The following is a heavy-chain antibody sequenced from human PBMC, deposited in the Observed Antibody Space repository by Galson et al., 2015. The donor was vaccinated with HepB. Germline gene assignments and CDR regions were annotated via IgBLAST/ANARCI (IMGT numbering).Heavy chain of an antibody. CDR1: GYTFTGYY. CDR2: INPNSGGT. CDR3: ARDPGYCSGVNCPRWYFDL. V-gene: IGHV1-2*06. D-gene: IGHD2-15*01. Sequence: SVKVSCKASGYTFTGYYIHWVRQAPGRGLEWMGRINPNSGGTDYAQNFQGRVTMTRDTSISTAYMDLKRLTSDDTAVYYCARDPGYCSGVNCPRWYFDLWGRGTLVTVSS. J-gene: IGHJ2*01.